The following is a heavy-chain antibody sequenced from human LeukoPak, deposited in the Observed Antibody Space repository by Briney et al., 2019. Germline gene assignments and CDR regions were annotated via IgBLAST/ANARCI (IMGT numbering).Heavy chain of an antibody. D-gene: IGHD5-18*01. J-gene: IGHJ4*02. V-gene: IGHV4-39*07. CDR1: GGSISSSSYY. Sequence: SETLSLTCTVSGGSISSSSYYWGWIRQPPGKGLEWIGSIYYNPSLKSRVTISEDTSKNQFSLKLSSVTAADTAVYYCARLIGAYSSGWGFDYWGQGTLVTVSS. CDR2: IYY. CDR3: ARLIGAYSSGWGFDY.